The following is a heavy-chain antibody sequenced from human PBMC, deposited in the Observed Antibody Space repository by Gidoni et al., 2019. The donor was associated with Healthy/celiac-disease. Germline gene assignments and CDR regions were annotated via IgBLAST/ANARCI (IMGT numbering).Heavy chain of an antibody. CDR1: GFTFNSYA. D-gene: IGHD6-13*01. V-gene: IGHV3-23*01. Sequence: EVQLLESGGGLVQPGGSLRLSCAASGFTFNSYAMSWVRQATGKGLEWVSAISGSGGSTYYADSVKGRFTISRDNSKNTLYLQMNSLRAEDTAVYYCAKEVIAAAGLRDYFDYWGQGTLVTVSS. CDR2: ISGSGGST. J-gene: IGHJ4*02. CDR3: AKEVIAAAGLRDYFDY.